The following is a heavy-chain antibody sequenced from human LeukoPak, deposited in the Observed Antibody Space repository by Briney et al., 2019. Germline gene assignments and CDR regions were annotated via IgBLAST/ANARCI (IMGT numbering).Heavy chain of an antibody. D-gene: IGHD3-3*01. CDR3: ARDFCDH. CDR1: GFTFTNHG. V-gene: IGHV3-33*01. CDR2: IWNDGSNK. Sequence: GGSLRLSCVASGFTFTNHGMHWVRQAPGKGLEWVAVIWNDGSNKYYADSVKGRFTISRDDSKNTAYLQMNSLRAEDTAVYYCARDFCDHWGQGTLVTVSS. J-gene: IGHJ5*02.